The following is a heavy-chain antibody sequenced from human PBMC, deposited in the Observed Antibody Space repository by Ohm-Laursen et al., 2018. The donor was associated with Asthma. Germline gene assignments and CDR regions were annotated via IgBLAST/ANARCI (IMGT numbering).Heavy chain of an antibody. Sequence: SLRLSCAASGFTFSSYAMHWVRQAPGKGLEWVAVISYDRSNKYYADSVRGRFTTSRDNARNSVYLQMNSLRAEDTALYYCARIGPEWELPGREYSLHHWGEGTLVTVSS. CDR2: ISYDRSNK. D-gene: IGHD1-26*01. J-gene: IGHJ1*01. V-gene: IGHV3-30-3*01. CDR3: ARIGPEWELPGREYSLHH. CDR1: GFTFSSYA.